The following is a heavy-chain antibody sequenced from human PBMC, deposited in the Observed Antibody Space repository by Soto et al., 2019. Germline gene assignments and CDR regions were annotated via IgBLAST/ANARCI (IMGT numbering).Heavy chain of an antibody. Sequence: QVQLVQSGAEVKKPGTSVKVSCKASGYTFTTYYVHWVRRAPGQGLEWMGWINPNSGGAKYAQKFQDWVTVTRDTSISTAYMELNRLRSDDTAVYYCARGSGDWTYVGKYWYFDLWGRGTLVTVSS. J-gene: IGHJ2*01. V-gene: IGHV1-2*04. CDR2: INPNSGGA. CDR3: ARGSGDWTYVGKYWYFDL. D-gene: IGHD1-7*01. CDR1: GYTFTTYY.